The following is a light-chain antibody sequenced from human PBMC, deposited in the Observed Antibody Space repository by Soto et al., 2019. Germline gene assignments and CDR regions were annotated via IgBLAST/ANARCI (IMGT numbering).Light chain of an antibody. CDR2: WAS. J-gene: IGKJ1*01. CDR1: QSVLYSSNNKNY. Sequence: DIVMTQSPDSLAVSLGERATINCKSSQSVLYSSNNKNYLAWYQPKLGQPPKLLIYWASTRESGVPDRFSGRGSGTDFTLTISSLQAEDVAVYYCQQYYSTPRTFGQGTKVEIK. V-gene: IGKV4-1*01. CDR3: QQYYSTPRT.